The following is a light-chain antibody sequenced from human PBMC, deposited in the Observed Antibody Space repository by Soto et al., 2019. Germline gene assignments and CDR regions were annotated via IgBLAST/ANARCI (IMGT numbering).Light chain of an antibody. V-gene: IGLV2-8*01. Sequence: QSVLTQPPSASGSPGQSVTISCTGTSSDVGGYNYVSWYQQHPGKAPKLIIYEVTKRPSGVPDRFSGSKFGTTASLTVSGLQAEDEADYYCSSYAGSSNLLFGGGTKLTVL. CDR3: SSYAGSSNLL. J-gene: IGLJ2*01. CDR2: EVT. CDR1: SSDVGGYNY.